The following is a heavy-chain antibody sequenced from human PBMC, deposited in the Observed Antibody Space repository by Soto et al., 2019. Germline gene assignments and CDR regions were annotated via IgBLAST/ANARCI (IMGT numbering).Heavy chain of an antibody. CDR3: ARSLLWFGDFYWFDP. J-gene: IGHJ5*02. Sequence: PSETLYLTCTVSGGSISSYYWSWIRQPPGKGLEWIGYIYYSGSTNYNPSLKSRVTISVDTSKNQFSLKLSSVTAADTAVYYCARSLLWFGDFYWFDPWGQGTLVTVSS. CDR2: IYYSGST. CDR1: GGSISSYY. V-gene: IGHV4-59*08. D-gene: IGHD3-10*01.